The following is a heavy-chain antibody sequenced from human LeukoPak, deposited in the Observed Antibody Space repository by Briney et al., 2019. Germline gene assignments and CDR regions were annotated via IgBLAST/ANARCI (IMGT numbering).Heavy chain of an antibody. CDR2: IRSKAYGGTT. CDR1: GFTLGDYG. J-gene: IGHJ6*02. CDR3: ARGGELYYHYGMDV. D-gene: IGHD1-7*01. Sequence: GRSLRLSCTASGFTLGDYGLSWVRRAPGKGLEWVGFIRSKAYGGTTENAASVKGRFTISRDDSKSIAYLQMNSLKTEDTAVYYCARGGELYYHYGMDVWGQGTTVTVSS. V-gene: IGHV3-49*04.